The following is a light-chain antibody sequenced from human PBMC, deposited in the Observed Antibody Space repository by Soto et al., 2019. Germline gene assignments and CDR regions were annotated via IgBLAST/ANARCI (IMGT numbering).Light chain of an antibody. J-gene: IGKJ4*01. CDR2: DAS. Sequence: DIQMTQSPSSLSASVGDRVTITCQASQDISNYLNWYQQKPGKAPKLLIYDASNLETGVPSRFSGGVSGTDFTFTISSLQPEDTATYYCQQYENPLLTFGGGTKVEIK. CDR1: QDISNY. CDR3: QQYENPLLT. V-gene: IGKV1-33*01.